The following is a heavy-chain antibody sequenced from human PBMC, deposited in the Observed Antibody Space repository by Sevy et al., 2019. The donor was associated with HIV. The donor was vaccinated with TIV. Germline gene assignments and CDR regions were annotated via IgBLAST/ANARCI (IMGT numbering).Heavy chain of an antibody. CDR1: GFTFSSYG. V-gene: IGHV3-30*02. D-gene: IGHD1-26*01. CDR2: IRYDGSNK. J-gene: IGHJ6*02. CDR3: AKGFEVGATYYYYGMDV. Sequence: GGSLRLSCAASGFTFSSYGMHWVRQAPGKGLEWVAFIRYDGSNKYYADSVKGRFTISRDKSKNTLYLQMNSLRAEDTAVYYCAKGFEVGATYYYYGMDVWGQGTTVTVSS.